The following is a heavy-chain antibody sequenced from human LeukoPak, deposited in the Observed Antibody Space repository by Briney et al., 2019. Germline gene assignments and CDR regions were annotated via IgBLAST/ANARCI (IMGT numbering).Heavy chain of an antibody. Sequence: GGSLRLSCAASGFTFSSYSMNWVRQAPGKGLEWVSSISSSSSYIYYADSVKGRFTISRDNAKNSLYLQMNSLRAEDTAVYYCARDSIHYDSSGLDYWGQGTLVTVSS. CDR2: ISSSSSYI. D-gene: IGHD3-22*01. CDR3: ARDSIHYDSSGLDY. V-gene: IGHV3-21*01. CDR1: GFTFSSYS. J-gene: IGHJ4*02.